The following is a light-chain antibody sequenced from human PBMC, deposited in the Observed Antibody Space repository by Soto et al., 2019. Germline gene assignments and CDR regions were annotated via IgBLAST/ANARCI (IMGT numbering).Light chain of an antibody. Sequence: EIVLTQSPATLSLSPGERATLSCRASQSVSSYLAWYQQKPGQAPRLLIYDASNRATGIPARFRGIGSGTVFTLTICSLEPEDFAVYYCQQRSNWPPTFGPGTKVYIK. V-gene: IGKV3-11*01. J-gene: IGKJ3*01. CDR3: QQRSNWPPT. CDR1: QSVSSY. CDR2: DAS.